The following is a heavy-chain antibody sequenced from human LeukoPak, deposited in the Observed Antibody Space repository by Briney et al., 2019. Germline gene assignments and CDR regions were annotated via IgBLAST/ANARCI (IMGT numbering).Heavy chain of an antibody. CDR2: ISSSGSTI. CDR3: ARDPYSGTYGDTYYYYMDV. Sequence: PGGSLRLSCAASGFTFSSYWMNWVRQAPGKGLEWVSYISSSGSTIYYADSVKGRFTISRDNARNSLYLQMNSLRAEDTAVYYCARDPYSGTYGDTYYYYMDVWGKGTTVTISS. V-gene: IGHV3-48*04. D-gene: IGHD1-26*01. CDR1: GFTFSSYW. J-gene: IGHJ6*03.